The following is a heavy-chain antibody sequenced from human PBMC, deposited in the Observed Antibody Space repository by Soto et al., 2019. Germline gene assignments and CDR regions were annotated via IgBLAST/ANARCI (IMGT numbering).Heavy chain of an antibody. V-gene: IGHV4-4*02. CDR3: KRGGVPPSYLDY. CDR2: IYHSGST. CDR1: GDSISSSKW. J-gene: IGHJ4*02. D-gene: IGHD3-16*02. Sequence: SETLSLTCAVSGDSISSSKWWSWVRQPPGKGLEWIGEIYHSGSTNYSPSLKSRVTLSIDKSKNQFSLSLSSVTAADTAVYYCKRGGVPPSYLDYWGLGTLVTVSS.